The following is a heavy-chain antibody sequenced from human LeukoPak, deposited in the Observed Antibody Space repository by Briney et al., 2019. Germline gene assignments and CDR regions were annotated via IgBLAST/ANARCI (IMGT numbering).Heavy chain of an antibody. D-gene: IGHD5-24*01. Sequence: SETLSLTCTVSGGSISSGSYYWSWIRQPPGKGLEWIGYIYYSGSTRYNPSLKSRVTISVDTSKNQFSLKLSSVTAADTAMYYCGRWDGYNRGDYWGQGTLVTVSS. CDR3: GRWDGYNRGDY. J-gene: IGHJ4*02. CDR2: IYYSGST. V-gene: IGHV4-61*01. CDR1: GGSISSGSYY.